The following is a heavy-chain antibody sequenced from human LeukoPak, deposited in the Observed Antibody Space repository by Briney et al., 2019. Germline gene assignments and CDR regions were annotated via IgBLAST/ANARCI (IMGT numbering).Heavy chain of an antibody. D-gene: IGHD3-22*01. V-gene: IGHV4-34*01. J-gene: IGHJ4*02. Sequence: PSETLSLTCAVYGGSFSGYYWSWIRQPPGKGLEWIGEINHSGSTNYNPSLKSRVTISVDTSKNQFSLKLSSVTAADTAVYYCARGTNYYDSSGYYVDYWGQGTLVTVSS. CDR2: INHSGST. CDR1: GGSFSGYY. CDR3: ARGTNYYDSSGYYVDY.